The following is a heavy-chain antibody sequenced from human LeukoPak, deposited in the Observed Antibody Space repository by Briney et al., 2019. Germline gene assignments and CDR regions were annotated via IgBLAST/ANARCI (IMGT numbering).Heavy chain of an antibody. CDR3: ARHSSSRYYYGMDV. D-gene: IGHD6-13*01. J-gene: IGHJ6*02. CDR2: IYTSGST. V-gene: IGHV4-61*02. CDR1: GGSISSGNYY. Sequence: SETLSLTCTVSGGSISSGNYYWSWIRQPAGKGLEWIGRIYTSGSTNYNPSLKSRVTISVDTPKNQFSLKLSSVTAADTAVYYCARHSSSRYYYGMDVWGQGTTVTVSS.